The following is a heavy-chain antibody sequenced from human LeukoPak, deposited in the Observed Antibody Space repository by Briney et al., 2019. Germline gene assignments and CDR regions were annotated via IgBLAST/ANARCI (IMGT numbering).Heavy chain of an antibody. CDR3: AELGITMIGGV. V-gene: IGHV3-48*04. D-gene: IGHD3-10*02. Sequence: PGGSLRLSRAASGFIFSSYNLNWVRQAPGKGLEWVSYISSSGSTIYYADSVKGRFTISRDNAKNSLYLQMNSLRAEDTAVYYCAELGITMIGGVWGKGTTVTISS. CDR1: GFIFSSYN. CDR2: ISSSGSTI. J-gene: IGHJ6*04.